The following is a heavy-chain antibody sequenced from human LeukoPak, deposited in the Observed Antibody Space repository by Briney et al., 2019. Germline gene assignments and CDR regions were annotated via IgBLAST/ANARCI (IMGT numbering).Heavy chain of an antibody. V-gene: IGHV3-21*04. CDR2: ISSSSSYI. Sequence: PGGSLRLSCAASGFTFSDHYMDWVRQAPGKGLEWVSSISSSSSYIYYADSVKGRFTISRDNAKNSLYLQMNSLRAEDMALYYCAKGLGGYDSSGYYKAFDIWGQGTMVTVSS. CDR3: AKGLGGYDSSGYYKAFDI. J-gene: IGHJ3*02. CDR1: GFTFSDHY. D-gene: IGHD3-22*01.